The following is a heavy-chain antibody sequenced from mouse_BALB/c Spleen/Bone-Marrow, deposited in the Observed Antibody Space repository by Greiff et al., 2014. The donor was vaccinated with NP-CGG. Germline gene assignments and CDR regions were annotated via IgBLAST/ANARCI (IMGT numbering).Heavy chain of an antibody. V-gene: IGHV14-3*02. CDR1: GFNIKDTY. Sequence: EVKLMESGAELVKPGASVKLSCTASGFNIKDTYMHWVKQRPEQGLERIGRVDPANGNTKYDPKFQGKATITADTSSNTAYLQLSSLTSEDTAVYYCARYRLGTYFDYWGQGTTLTVSS. CDR3: ARYRLGTYFDY. D-gene: IGHD2-14*01. CDR2: VDPANGNT. J-gene: IGHJ2*01.